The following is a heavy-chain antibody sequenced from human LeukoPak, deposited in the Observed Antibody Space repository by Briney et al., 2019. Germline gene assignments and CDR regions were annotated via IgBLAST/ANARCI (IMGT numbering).Heavy chain of an antibody. J-gene: IGHJ6*02. V-gene: IGHV4-59*01. CDR1: GGSISSYY. D-gene: IGHD2-2*01. CDR3: ARDTLPAARRDGMDV. Sequence: SETLSLTCTVSGGSISSYYWSWIRQPPGKGLEGIGYIYYSGSTNYNPSLKSRVTISVDTSKNQFSLKLSSVTAADTAVYYCARDTLPAARRDGMDVWGQGTTVTVSS. CDR2: IYYSGST.